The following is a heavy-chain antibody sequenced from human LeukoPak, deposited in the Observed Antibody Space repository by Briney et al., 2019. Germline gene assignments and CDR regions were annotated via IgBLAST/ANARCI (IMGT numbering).Heavy chain of an antibody. J-gene: IGHJ6*03. CDR1: GGSFSGYY. CDR3: ARGQGYCNGGSCYSSPNYYYYYMDV. D-gene: IGHD2-15*01. Sequence: PSETLSLTCAVYGGSFSGYYWSWIRQPPGKGLEWIGEINHSGSTNYNPSLKSRVTISVDTSKNQFSLKLSSVTAADTAVYYCARGQGYCNGGSCYSSPNYYYYYMDVWGKGTTVTVSS. CDR2: INHSGST. V-gene: IGHV4-34*01.